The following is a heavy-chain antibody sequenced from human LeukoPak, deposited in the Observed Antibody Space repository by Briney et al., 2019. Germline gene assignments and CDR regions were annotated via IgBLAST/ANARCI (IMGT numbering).Heavy chain of an antibody. Sequence: GGSLRLSCAASGSTFTSYWMTWVRQAPGKGLEWVANIKQDGSEKYYVDSVKGRFTISRDNAKNSLYLQMNSLRAEDTAVYYCAELGITMIGGVWGKGTTVTISS. CDR3: AELGITMIGGV. J-gene: IGHJ6*04. CDR1: GSTFTSYW. D-gene: IGHD3-10*02. V-gene: IGHV3-7*01. CDR2: IKQDGSEK.